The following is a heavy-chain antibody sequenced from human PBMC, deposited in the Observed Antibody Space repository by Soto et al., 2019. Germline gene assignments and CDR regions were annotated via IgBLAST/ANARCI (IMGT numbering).Heavy chain of an antibody. CDR3: ARGPYCSPTSCFRAFDY. V-gene: IGHV4-59*12. J-gene: IGHJ4*02. Sequence: SETLSLTCTVSGGSISSFYWSWIRQPPGKGLEWIGYIYYYGNTNYNPSLKSRVTISVDTSKNQFSLKLNSATAADTAVYYCARGPYCSPTSCFRAFDYWGQGTLVTVSS. CDR2: IYYYGNT. CDR1: GGSISSFY. D-gene: IGHD2-2*01.